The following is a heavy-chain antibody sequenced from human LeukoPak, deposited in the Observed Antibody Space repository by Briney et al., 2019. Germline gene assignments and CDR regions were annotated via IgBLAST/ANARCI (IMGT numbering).Heavy chain of an antibody. CDR2: IYYSGST. V-gene: IGHV4-31*03. CDR3: ARDQEDSYGRNWFDP. D-gene: IGHD5-18*01. Sequence: SQTLSLTCTVSGGSISSGGYYWSWIRQHPGKGLEWIGYIYYSGSTYYNPSLKSRVTISVDTSKNQFSLKLSSVTAADTAVYYCARDQEDSYGRNWFDPWGQGTLVTVSS. CDR1: GGSISSGGYY. J-gene: IGHJ5*02.